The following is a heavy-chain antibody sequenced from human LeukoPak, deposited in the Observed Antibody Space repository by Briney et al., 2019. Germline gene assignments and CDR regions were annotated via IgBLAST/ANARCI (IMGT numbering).Heavy chain of an antibody. CDR1: GYTFTSYD. J-gene: IGHJ4*02. D-gene: IGHD7-27*01. Sequence: ASVNVSCKASGYTFTSYDINWMRQATGQGLEWMGWMSPNSGNTGYAQKFQGRVTMTRETSTGTAYLELSSLRSEDSAVYYCVRTPPNWGADFWGQGTLVTVSS. CDR2: MSPNSGNT. CDR3: VRTPPNWGADF. V-gene: IGHV1-8*01.